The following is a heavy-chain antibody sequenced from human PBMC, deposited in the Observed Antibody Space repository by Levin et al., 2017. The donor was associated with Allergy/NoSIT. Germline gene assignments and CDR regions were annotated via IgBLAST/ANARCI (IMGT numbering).Heavy chain of an antibody. D-gene: IGHD2-2*01. J-gene: IGHJ4*02. CDR3: AKMDCSSINCYPDF. CDR1: GFSFDDYA. Sequence: PGESLKISCAVSGFSFDDYAMHWVRQAPGKGLEWVSGISWNSGSISYADSVKGRFTISRDNAKNSLSLQMNSLRVEDTALYYCAKMDCSSINCYPDFWGQGTRVTVSS. V-gene: IGHV3-9*01. CDR2: ISWNSGSI.